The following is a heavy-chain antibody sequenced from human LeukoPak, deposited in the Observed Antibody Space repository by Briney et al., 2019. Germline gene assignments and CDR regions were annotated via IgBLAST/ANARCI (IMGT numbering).Heavy chain of an antibody. CDR2: INYSGST. V-gene: IGHV4-39*01. CDR3: PTGTTLIPAAMTHYSYYYMHV. CDR1: GDSISRSRYY. D-gene: IGHD2-2*01. Sequence: PSETLSLTCTVSGDSISRSRYYWGWIRQTPGKGLECVGSINYSGSTYYNPSLKSRVTISVDTSKKQFSLKLSSVTAADKAVYFCPTGTTLIPAAMTHYSYYYMHVWGDGTTVTVSS. J-gene: IGHJ6*03.